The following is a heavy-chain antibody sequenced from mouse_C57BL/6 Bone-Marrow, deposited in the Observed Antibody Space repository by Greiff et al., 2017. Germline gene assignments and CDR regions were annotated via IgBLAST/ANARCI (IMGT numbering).Heavy chain of an antibody. CDR2: INPYNGGT. D-gene: IGHD2-4*01. Sequence: SGPVLVKPGASVKMSCKASGYTFTDYYMNWVKQSHGKSLEWIGVINPYNGGTSYNQKFKGKATLTVDKSSSTAYMELNSLTSEDSAVYYCARSGYYYDYGYWGQGTTLTVSS. J-gene: IGHJ2*01. CDR1: GYTFTDYY. CDR3: ARSGYYYDYGY. V-gene: IGHV1-19*01.